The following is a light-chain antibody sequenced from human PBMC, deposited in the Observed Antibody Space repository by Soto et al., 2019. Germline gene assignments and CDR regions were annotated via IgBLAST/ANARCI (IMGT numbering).Light chain of an antibody. CDR1: QSVSSW. J-gene: IGKJ2*01. V-gene: IGKV1-5*03. Sequence: DIQMTQSPSTLSASVGDRVTITCRASQSVSSWLAWYQQKPGKAPKLLIYKASSLESGVPSRFSGSGSGTEFTLTISSLQPEDFATYFCHQSYIMPQTFGQGTKVDIK. CDR2: KAS. CDR3: HQSYIMPQT.